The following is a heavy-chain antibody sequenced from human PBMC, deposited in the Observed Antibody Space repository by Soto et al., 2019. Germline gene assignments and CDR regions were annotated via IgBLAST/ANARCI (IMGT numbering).Heavy chain of an antibody. D-gene: IGHD2-2*01. CDR2: ISGHNGNT. J-gene: IGHJ4*02. V-gene: IGHV1-18*01. Sequence: QVQLVQSGAEVKKPGASVKVSCKASGYTFTNHGISWVRQAPGQGLEWLGWISGHNGNTKYAQRLQGRVTMTTDTSTSTAYMELRSLKSDDTAVYYCARDLYHLAYYFDYWGQGTLVTVYS. CDR1: GYTFTNHG. CDR3: ARDLYHLAYYFDY.